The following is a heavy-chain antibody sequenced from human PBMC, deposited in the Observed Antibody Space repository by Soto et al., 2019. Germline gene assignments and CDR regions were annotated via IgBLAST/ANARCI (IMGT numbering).Heavy chain of an antibody. V-gene: IGHV3-64*04. J-gene: IGHJ4*02. CDR2: ISPQGGSA. D-gene: IGHD1-26*01. CDR3: ARDSRGSGNLYYFDY. CDR1: VFAFISYA. Sequence: GGSLRLSCSSSVFAFISYAMHWVRQTPGKGLEYVSAISPQGGSAYYADSVKGRFTISRDDSKNTVYLQMNSLRAEDTAVYYCARDSRGSGNLYYFDYWGQGTLVTVSS.